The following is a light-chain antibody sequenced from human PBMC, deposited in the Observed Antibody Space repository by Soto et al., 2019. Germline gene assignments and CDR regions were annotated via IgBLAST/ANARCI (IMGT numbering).Light chain of an antibody. J-gene: IGKJ4*01. V-gene: IGKV3-11*01. Sequence: EIVLTQSPATLSLSPGERATLSCRASQSVSSYLAWYQQKPGQAPRLLIYDASNRATGIPARFSGSGSGTDFTLTISSLEPEDSASYCCQQSYSSWATFGGGTKVEIQ. CDR2: DAS. CDR3: QQSYSSWAT. CDR1: QSVSSY.